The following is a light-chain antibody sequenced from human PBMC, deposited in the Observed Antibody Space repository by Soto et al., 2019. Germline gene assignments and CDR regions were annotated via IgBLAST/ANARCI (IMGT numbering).Light chain of an antibody. CDR2: WGS. Sequence: TQSPATLSVSLGEEVSLSCRASQSVGPNLAWDQQRPGQAPRLLIHWGSTRANGVPARFRGSGRGTDFTLTIGNLQSEDLAVYYCQQYENWPPYSFGQGTRLEIK. CDR1: QSVGPN. CDR3: QQYENWPPYS. J-gene: IGKJ2*03. V-gene: IGKV3-15*01.